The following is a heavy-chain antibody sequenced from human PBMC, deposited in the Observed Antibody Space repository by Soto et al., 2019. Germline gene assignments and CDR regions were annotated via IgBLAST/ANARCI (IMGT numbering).Heavy chain of an antibody. CDR1: GGSISSGGYY. V-gene: IGHV4-31*03. CDR3: ARDRGGSSWYYDVYYYGMDV. Sequence: LSLTCTVSGGSISSGGYYWSWIRQHPGKGLEWIGYIYYSGSTYYNPSLKSRVTISVDTSKNQFSLKLSSVTAADTAVYYCARDRGGSSWYYDVYYYGMDVWGQGTTVTVSS. J-gene: IGHJ6*02. D-gene: IGHD6-13*01. CDR2: IYYSGST.